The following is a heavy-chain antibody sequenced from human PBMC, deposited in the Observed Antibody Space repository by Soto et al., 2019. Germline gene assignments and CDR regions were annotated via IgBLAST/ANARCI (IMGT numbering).Heavy chain of an antibody. CDR1: GLNLDSPYSHG. V-gene: IGHV3-23*01. D-gene: IGHD2-8*01. J-gene: IGHJ4*01. Sequence: LRLSCTASGLNLDSPYSHGLTWVRQSPGMGPEWVSTISSNGFNTHYAESVQGRFTISKDASRNTVHLHMNSLRADDTATYFCVSWVSAHFDYWGHGTPVTVSS. CDR2: ISSNGFNT. CDR3: VSWVSAHFDY.